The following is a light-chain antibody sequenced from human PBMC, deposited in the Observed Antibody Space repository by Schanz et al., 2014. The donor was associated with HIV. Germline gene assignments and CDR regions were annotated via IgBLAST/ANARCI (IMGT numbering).Light chain of an antibody. J-gene: IGKJ2*01. Sequence: DIHMTQSPSTLSASVGDRVTITCRASQSIRSWLAWYQQKPGKAPNLLIYKSSTLESGVPSRFSGSGSGTEFTLTITNLQPDDFATYYCQQYDTYPYTFGQGTKLDIQ. V-gene: IGKV1-5*03. CDR2: KSS. CDR1: QSIRSW. CDR3: QQYDTYPYT.